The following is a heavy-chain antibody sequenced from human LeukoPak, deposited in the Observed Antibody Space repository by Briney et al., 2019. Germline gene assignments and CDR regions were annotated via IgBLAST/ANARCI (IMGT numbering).Heavy chain of an antibody. V-gene: IGHV1-69*04. D-gene: IGHD6-13*01. Sequence: ASVKLSCKASGGTFSSYAISWVRQAPGQGLEWMGRIIPILGIANYAQKFQGRVTITADKSTSTAYMELSSLRSEDTAVYYCARDQGLADYYFDYWGQGTLVTVSS. CDR1: GGTFSSYA. CDR2: IIPILGIA. J-gene: IGHJ4*02. CDR3: ARDQGLADYYFDY.